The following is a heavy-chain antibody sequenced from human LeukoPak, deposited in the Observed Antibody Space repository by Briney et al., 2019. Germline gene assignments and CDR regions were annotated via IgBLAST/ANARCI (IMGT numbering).Heavy chain of an antibody. CDR3: ARVTMVRGVIIRSFDY. Sequence: SETLSLTCTVSGGSISSSSYYWGWIRQPPGKGLEWIGSIYYSGSTYYNPSLKGRVTISVDTSKNQFSLKLSSVTAADTAVYYCARVTMVRGVIIRSFDYWGQGTLVTVSS. D-gene: IGHD3-10*01. V-gene: IGHV4-39*01. J-gene: IGHJ4*02. CDR1: GGSISSSSYY. CDR2: IYYSGST.